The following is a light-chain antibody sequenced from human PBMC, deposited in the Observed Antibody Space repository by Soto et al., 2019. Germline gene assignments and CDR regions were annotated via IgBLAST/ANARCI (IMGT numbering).Light chain of an antibody. CDR3: QQRSNWPPIFT. CDR1: QSVSSY. CDR2: DAS. Sequence: EIVLTQSPATLSLSPGERATLSCRASQSVSSYLAWYQQKPGQAPRLLIYDASNWATGIPARFSGSGSGTDFTLTISSLVPEDFAVYYCQQRSNWPPIFTFGPGTKVDIK. J-gene: IGKJ3*01. V-gene: IGKV3-11*01.